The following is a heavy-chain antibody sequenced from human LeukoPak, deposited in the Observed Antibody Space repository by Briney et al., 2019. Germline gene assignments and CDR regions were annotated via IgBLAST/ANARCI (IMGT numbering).Heavy chain of an antibody. CDR3: ARRHGRCSDGSCYYPDY. CDR2: TNPNSGNT. V-gene: IGHV1-8*01. J-gene: IGHJ4*02. CDR1: GYTFTSYD. Sequence: ASVKVSCKASGYTFTSYDINWVRQATGQGLEWIGWTNPNSGNTGYAQKFQGRVTMTRNSSITTAYMELSSLRSEDTAVYYCARRHGRCSDGSCYYPDYWGQGTLVTVSS. D-gene: IGHD2-15*01.